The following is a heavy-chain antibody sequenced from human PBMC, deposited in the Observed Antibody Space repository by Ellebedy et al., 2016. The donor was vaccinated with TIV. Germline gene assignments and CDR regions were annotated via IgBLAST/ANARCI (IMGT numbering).Heavy chain of an antibody. CDR1: GFTFRNYA. D-gene: IGHD3-16*01. CDR2: ISRTSGTI. J-gene: IGHJ6*02. CDR3: AGGRAAAGGGSFNYYGMDI. Sequence: GGSLRLSXAASGFTFRNYAVSWVRQAPGKGLEWLSYISRTSGTIYYADSVKGRFTISRDNAKNSLYLQMNSLRVEDTAVYYWAGGRAAAGGGSFNYYGMDIWGRGTTVTVSS. V-gene: IGHV3-48*04.